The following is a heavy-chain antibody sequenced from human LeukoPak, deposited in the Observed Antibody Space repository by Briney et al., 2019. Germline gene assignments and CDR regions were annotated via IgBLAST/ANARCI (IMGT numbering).Heavy chain of an antibody. D-gene: IGHD4-17*01. CDR3: ARGVDAYGDTKCYFDY. CDR1: GFTFSSYG. Sequence: AGGSLRLSCAASGFTFSSYGMHWVRQAPGKGLEWVAVIWYDGSNKYYADSVKGRFTISRDNSKNTLYLQMNSLRAEDTAVYYCARGVDAYGDTKCYFDYWGQGTLVTVSS. V-gene: IGHV3-33*01. CDR2: IWYDGSNK. J-gene: IGHJ4*02.